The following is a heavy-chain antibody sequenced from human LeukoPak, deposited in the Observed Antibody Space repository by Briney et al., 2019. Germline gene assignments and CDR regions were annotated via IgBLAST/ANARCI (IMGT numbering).Heavy chain of an antibody. J-gene: IGHJ4*02. CDR2: IYYSGST. V-gene: IGHV4-59*01. Sequence: SETLSLTCTVSGGSISSYYWSWIRQPPGKGLEWIGYIYYSGSTNYNPSLKSRVTISVDTSKNQFSLKLSSVAAADTAVYYCASYSSGWSVNTFDYWGQGTLVTVSS. CDR3: ASYSSGWSVNTFDY. CDR1: GGSISSYY. D-gene: IGHD6-19*01.